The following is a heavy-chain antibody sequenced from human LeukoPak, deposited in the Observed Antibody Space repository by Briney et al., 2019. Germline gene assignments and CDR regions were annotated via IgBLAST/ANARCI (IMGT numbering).Heavy chain of an antibody. CDR3: AKDAGYYYDSSGSDLRDYFDY. CDR1: GFTFDDYA. D-gene: IGHD3-22*01. CDR2: ISWDSGSI. V-gene: IGHV3-9*01. Sequence: GGSLRLSCAASGFTFDDYAMHWVRQAPGKGLEWVSGISWDSGSIGYADSVKGRFTISRDNAKNSLYLQMNSLRAEDTALYYCAKDAGYYYDSSGSDLRDYFDYWGQGTLVTVSS. J-gene: IGHJ4*02.